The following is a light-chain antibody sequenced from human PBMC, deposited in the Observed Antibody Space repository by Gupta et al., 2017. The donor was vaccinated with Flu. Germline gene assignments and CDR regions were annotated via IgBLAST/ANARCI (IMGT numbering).Light chain of an antibody. CDR1: QTLMHSNGYNY. J-gene: IGKJ5*01. Sequence: DIVMTQSPLSLPVTPGEPASIPCRSSQTLMHSNGYNYLDWYLQEPGQSPQLLSYLGFNRASGVPDRVSGSGSGTDFTLKSSRVEAEDVGVYYGMESLHSRLTFGQGTRLEIK. CDR3: MESLHSRLT. V-gene: IGKV2-28*01. CDR2: LGF.